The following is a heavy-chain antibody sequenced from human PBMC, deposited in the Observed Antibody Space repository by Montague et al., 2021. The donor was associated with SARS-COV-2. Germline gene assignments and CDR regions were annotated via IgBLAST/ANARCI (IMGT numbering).Heavy chain of an antibody. J-gene: IGHJ6*02. D-gene: IGHD6-19*01. CDR3: ARGSTGWYAIFGHYGMDV. Sequence: SLRLSCAASRFTVSDFWMNWVRQAPGKGLEWVADIKHDGSEQSYVDSXXGRFTISRDNAKNSLYLQMNSLRAEDTAVYYCARGSTGWYAIFGHYGMDVWGQGTTVTVSS. V-gene: IGHV3-7*01. CDR1: RFTVSDFW. CDR2: IKHDGSEQ.